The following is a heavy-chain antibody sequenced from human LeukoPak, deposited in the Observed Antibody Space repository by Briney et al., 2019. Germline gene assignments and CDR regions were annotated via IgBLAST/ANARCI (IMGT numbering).Heavy chain of an antibody. CDR3: ARDFACGGDCYSGSPRDDY. Sequence: GASVKVSCKASGYTFTSYYMHWVRQAPGQGLEWMGIINPSGGSTSYAQKFQGRVTMTRDMSTSTVYMELSSLRSEDTAVYYCARDFACGGDCYSGSPRDDYWGQGTLVTVSS. CDR2: INPSGGST. V-gene: IGHV1-46*01. J-gene: IGHJ4*02. D-gene: IGHD2-21*02. CDR1: GYTFTSYY.